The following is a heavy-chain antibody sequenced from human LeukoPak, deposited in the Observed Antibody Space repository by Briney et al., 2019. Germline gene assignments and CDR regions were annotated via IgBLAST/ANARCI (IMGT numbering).Heavy chain of an antibody. CDR3: ARRVIVVGLDY. D-gene: IGHD3-22*01. Sequence: GGSLRLSCVASGFSFSSFALNWVRQAPGKGLEWVSSITGSSHFIFYADSVKGRFTISRDNAKNSLYLQMNSLRAKDTAVYYCARRVIVVGLDYWGQGTLVTVSS. CDR1: GFSFSSFA. CDR2: ITGSSHFI. V-gene: IGHV3-21*01. J-gene: IGHJ4*02.